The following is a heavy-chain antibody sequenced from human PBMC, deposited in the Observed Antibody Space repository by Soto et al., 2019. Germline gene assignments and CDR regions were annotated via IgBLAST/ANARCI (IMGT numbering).Heavy chain of an antibody. CDR2: IYYSGST. V-gene: IGHV4-39*01. CDR3: ARFGGVIDY. D-gene: IGHD3-16*01. J-gene: IGHJ4*02. Sequence: QLQLQESGPGLVKPSETLSLTCTVSGGSISSSSYYWGWIRQPPGKGLEWIGSIYYSGSTYYNPSLKIRVTIYVDTSKNQFSLKRSSVTAADTAVYYCARFGGVIDYWGQGTLVTVSS. CDR1: GGSISSSSYY.